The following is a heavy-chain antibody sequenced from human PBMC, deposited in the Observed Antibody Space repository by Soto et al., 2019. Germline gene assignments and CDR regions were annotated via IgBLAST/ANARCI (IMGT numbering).Heavy chain of an antibody. V-gene: IGHV4-4*02. CDR1: GGSISSSNW. J-gene: IGHJ5*02. CDR2: IYHSGST. D-gene: IGHD4-17*01. CDR3: ARVWTTVTNWFDP. Sequence: SETLSLTCAVSGGSISSSNWWSWVRLPPGKGLEWIGEIYHSGSTNYNPSLKSRVTISVDKSKNQFSLKLSSVTAADTAVYYCARVWTTVTNWFDPWGQGTLVTVSS.